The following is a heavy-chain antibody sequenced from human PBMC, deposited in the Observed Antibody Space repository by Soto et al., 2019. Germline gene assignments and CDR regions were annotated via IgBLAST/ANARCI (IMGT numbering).Heavy chain of an antibody. D-gene: IGHD3-3*01. CDR1: GFTFSSYW. CDR2: IKQDGSEK. Sequence: WGSLRLSCAASGFTFSSYWMSWVRQAPGKGLEWVANIKQDGSEKYYVDSVKGRFTISRDNAKNSLYLQMNSLRAEDTAVYYCARDLGTPTIFGVVTNYGMDVWGQGTTVTVSS. CDR3: ARDLGTPTIFGVVTNYGMDV. V-gene: IGHV3-7*05. J-gene: IGHJ6*02.